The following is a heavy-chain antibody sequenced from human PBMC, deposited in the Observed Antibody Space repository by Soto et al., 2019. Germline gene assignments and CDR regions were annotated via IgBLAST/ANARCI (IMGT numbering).Heavy chain of an antibody. V-gene: IGHV4-34*01. J-gene: IGHJ6*02. CDR3: ARGRSGWYFSRYGMDV. CDR1: GGSFSGYY. Sequence: PSETLSLTCAVYGGSFSGYYWSWIRQPPGKGLEWIGEINHSGSTNYNPSLKSRVTISVDTSKNQFSLKLSSVTAADTAVYYCARGRSGWYFSRYGMDVWGQGTTVTVSS. D-gene: IGHD6-19*01. CDR2: INHSGST.